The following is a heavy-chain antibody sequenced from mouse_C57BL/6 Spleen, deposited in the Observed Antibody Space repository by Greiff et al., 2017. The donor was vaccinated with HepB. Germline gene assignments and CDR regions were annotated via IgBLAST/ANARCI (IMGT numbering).Heavy chain of an antibody. V-gene: IGHV5-4*01. CDR3: ARDLFITTVVAPDY. Sequence: EVHLVESGGGLVKPGGSLKLSCAASGFTFSSYAMSWVRQTPEKRLEWVATISDGGSYTYYPDNVKGRFTISRDNAKNNLYLQMSHLKSEDTAMYYCARDLFITTVVAPDYWGQGTTLTVSS. CDR1: GFTFSSYA. CDR2: ISDGGSYT. J-gene: IGHJ2*01. D-gene: IGHD1-1*01.